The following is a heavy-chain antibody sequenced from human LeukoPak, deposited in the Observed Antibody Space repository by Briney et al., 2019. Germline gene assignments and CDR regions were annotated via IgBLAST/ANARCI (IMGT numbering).Heavy chain of an antibody. CDR2: INHSGST. CDR1: GGSFSGYY. Sequence: SETLSLTCAVYGGSFSGYYWSWIRQPPGKGLEWIGEINHSGSTNYNPSLKSRVAISVDTSKNQFSLKLSSVTAADTAVYYCARGRGYSYGYGRIDYWGQGTLVTVSS. V-gene: IGHV4-34*01. J-gene: IGHJ4*02. D-gene: IGHD5-18*01. CDR3: ARGRGYSYGYGRIDY.